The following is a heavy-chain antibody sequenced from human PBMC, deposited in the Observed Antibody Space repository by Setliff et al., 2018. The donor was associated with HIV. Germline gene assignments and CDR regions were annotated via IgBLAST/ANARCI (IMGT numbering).Heavy chain of an antibody. CDR2: VYSSGTT. CDR1: GGSISGYY. V-gene: IGHV4-59*12. D-gene: IGHD6-13*01. Sequence: SETLSLTCSVSGGSISGYYWNWVRQPPGKGLEWLGYVYSSGTTDYNPALKGRVTISLDTSKSQFSLKLTSVTAADTAVYYCAGGEVRSRYVSSRAPFYHYYYYMDVWGKGTTVTVSS. J-gene: IGHJ6*03. CDR3: AGGEVRSRYVSSRAPFYHYYYYMDV.